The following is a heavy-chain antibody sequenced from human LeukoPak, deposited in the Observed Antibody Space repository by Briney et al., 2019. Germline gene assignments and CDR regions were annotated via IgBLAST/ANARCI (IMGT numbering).Heavy chain of an antibody. J-gene: IGHJ6*02. CDR2: MNNSGST. V-gene: IGHV4-34*01. CDR1: GGSFSGYY. Sequence: SQTLSLTCAVYGGSFSGYYWSWIRQPPGKGLEWSGEMNNSGSTNYKPSLKSRVTISVDTSKNQFSLKLSSVTAADTAVYYCARGPLITMVREPSLGLDYYYGMDVWGQGTTVTVSS. CDR3: ARGPLITMVREPSLGLDYYYGMDV. D-gene: IGHD3-10*01.